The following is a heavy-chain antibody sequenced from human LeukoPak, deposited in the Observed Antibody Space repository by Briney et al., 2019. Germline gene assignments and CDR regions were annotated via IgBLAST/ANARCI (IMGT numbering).Heavy chain of an antibody. CDR1: GNTFTDLS. Sequence: ASVKVSCKVSGNTFTDLSMNWERQAPGKGLEWMGGFDPEDVETIYAQKFQGRVTMTEDTSTATAYMDLSSLRPDDTAVYYCATDFYRGRQFDYWGQGTLVTVSS. J-gene: IGHJ4*02. D-gene: IGHD2/OR15-2a*01. V-gene: IGHV1-24*01. CDR3: ATDFYRGRQFDY. CDR2: FDPEDVET.